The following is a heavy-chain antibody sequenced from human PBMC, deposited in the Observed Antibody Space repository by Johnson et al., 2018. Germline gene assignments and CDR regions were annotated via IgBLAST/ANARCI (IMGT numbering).Heavy chain of an antibody. CDR1: GGTFNSFA. V-gene: IGHV1-69*01. Sequence: QVQLVQSGAEVKKPGSSVKVSCKASGGTFNSFAISWVRQAPGQGLEWMGQIIPVFGTPNYAERMQGRVTIIAEESTSTVYMELSSLRSEDTPVDYCVKEGDPQYGGQGTLVTV. J-gene: IGHJ1*01. CDR3: VKEGDPQY. CDR2: IIPVFGTP.